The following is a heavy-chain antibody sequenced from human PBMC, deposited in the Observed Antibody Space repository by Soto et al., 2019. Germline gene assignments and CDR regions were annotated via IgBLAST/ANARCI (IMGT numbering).Heavy chain of an antibody. Sequence: SETLSLTCTVSGCSITSGYDYWSWIRQPPGKGLEWIGYIYFSGSTYYNPSLKGRITMSVDTSKNQFSLKMSSLTAADTAVYYCVSYCSGSSCNWFDPWGQGTLVTVSS. J-gene: IGHJ5*02. CDR3: VSYCSGSSCNWFDP. D-gene: IGHD2-15*01. CDR1: GCSITSGYDY. V-gene: IGHV4-30-4*01. CDR2: IYFSGST.